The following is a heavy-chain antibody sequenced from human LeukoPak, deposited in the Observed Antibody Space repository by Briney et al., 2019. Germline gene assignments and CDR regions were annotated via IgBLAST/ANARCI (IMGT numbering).Heavy chain of an antibody. V-gene: IGHV3-48*04. J-gene: IGHJ4*02. D-gene: IGHD1-26*01. Sequence: GGSLRLSCAASGFAFSSYSMNWVRQAPGKGLEWVSYISSSSSTIYYADSVKGRFTISRDNAKNSLYLQMNSLRAEDTAVYYCARVGEGAAKDWGQGTLVTVSS. CDR3: ARVGEGAAKD. CDR1: GFAFSSYS. CDR2: ISSSSSTI.